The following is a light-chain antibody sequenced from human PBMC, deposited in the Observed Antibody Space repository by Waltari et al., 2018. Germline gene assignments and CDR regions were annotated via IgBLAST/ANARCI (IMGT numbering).Light chain of an antibody. V-gene: IGKV3-20*01. Sequence: EIVLTQSPGTLSLSPGQSATLSYRISQSVSSSYLGWYQQTPGQAPRLLIYATSSRAAGIPDKFSASASGTDFTLTISRLEPEDFAVYYCQQYGGSPLYTFGQGTKLEI. CDR3: QQYGGSPLYT. J-gene: IGKJ2*01. CDR1: QSVSSSY. CDR2: ATS.